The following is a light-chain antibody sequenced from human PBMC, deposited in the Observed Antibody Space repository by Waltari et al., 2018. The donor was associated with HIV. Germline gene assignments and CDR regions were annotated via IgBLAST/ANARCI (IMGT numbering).Light chain of an antibody. CDR2: DVF. CDR1: SSDVDGYNF. V-gene: IGLV2-23*02. CDR3: CSYAGSRTWV. Sequence: PGQSITISCTGTSSDVDGYNFVSWYQQHPGKAPKLIIFDVFKRPSGVSVRFSGSKSGNTASLTIPGLQSEDEADYYCCSYAGSRTWVFGGGTKVTVL. J-gene: IGLJ3*02.